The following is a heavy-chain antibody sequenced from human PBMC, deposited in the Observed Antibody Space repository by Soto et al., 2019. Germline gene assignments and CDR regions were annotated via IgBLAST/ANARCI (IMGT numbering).Heavy chain of an antibody. V-gene: IGHV3-11*01. Sequence: PGGSLRLSCAASGFTFSDYYMSWIRQAPGKGLEWVSYISSSGSTIYYADSVKGRFTISRDNAKNSLYLQMNSLRAEDTAVYYCARDSRMTTDYYYYYGMDVWGQGTTVTVSS. J-gene: IGHJ6*02. CDR3: ARDSRMTTDYYYYYGMDV. CDR1: GFTFSDYY. D-gene: IGHD4-17*01. CDR2: ISSSGSTI.